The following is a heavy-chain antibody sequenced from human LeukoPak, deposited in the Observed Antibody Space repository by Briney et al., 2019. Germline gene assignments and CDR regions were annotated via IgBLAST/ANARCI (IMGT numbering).Heavy chain of an antibody. D-gene: IGHD1-26*01. CDR2: IYYSGST. Sequence: SETLSLTCTVSGGSISGYYWSWIRQPPGKGLEWIGYIYYSGSTSYNPSLKSRVTISVDTSKNQFSLKLSSVTAADTAVYYCARSRYSGSYGGIIYFDYWGQGTLVTVSS. CDR1: GGSISGYY. V-gene: IGHV4-59*01. J-gene: IGHJ4*02. CDR3: ARSRYSGSYGGIIYFDY.